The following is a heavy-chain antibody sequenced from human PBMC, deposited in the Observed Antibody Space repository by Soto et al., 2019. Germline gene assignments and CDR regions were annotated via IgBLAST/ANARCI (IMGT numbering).Heavy chain of an antibody. CDR3: ARAPFASGSGWYDY. D-gene: IGHD6-19*01. Sequence: GASVKVSCKASGYTFTSCAMHLVRQAPGQRLEWMGWINPSGGSTSYAQKFQGRVTMTRDTSTSTVYMELSSLRSEDMAVYYCARAPFASGSGWYDYWGQGTLVTVSS. CDR1: GYTFTSCA. V-gene: IGHV1-46*03. CDR2: INPSGGST. J-gene: IGHJ4*02.